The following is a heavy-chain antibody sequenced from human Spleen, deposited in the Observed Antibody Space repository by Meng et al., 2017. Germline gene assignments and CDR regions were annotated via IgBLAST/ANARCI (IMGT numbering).Heavy chain of an antibody. V-gene: IGHV1-2*06. CDR3: ARDEDISAAGKLFGDY. CDR1: GYDFPVYY. CDR2: INPNSGDK. Sequence: QVLAVQAGAEVQTPGSSVKVSRKPTGYDFPVYYRHWVRRAPGQGHEWMRRINPNSGDKHYAQKFQARVTMTGDTSISEAYMELGGLRSDDTAIYYCARDEDISAAGKLFGDYWGQGTLVTVSS. J-gene: IGHJ4*02. D-gene: IGHD6-25*01.